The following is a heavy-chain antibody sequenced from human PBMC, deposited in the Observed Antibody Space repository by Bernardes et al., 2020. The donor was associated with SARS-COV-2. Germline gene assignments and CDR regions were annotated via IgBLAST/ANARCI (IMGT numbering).Heavy chain of an antibody. Sequence: GGSLRLSCAASGFTFSSYGMHWVRQAPGKGLEWVAVISYDGSNKYYADSVKGRFTISRDNSKNTLYLQMNSLRAEDTAVYYCAKEEAGYSYGYGAFDIWGQGTMVTVSS. CDR3: AKEEAGYSYGYGAFDI. CDR2: ISYDGSNK. D-gene: IGHD5-18*01. CDR1: GFTFSSYG. J-gene: IGHJ3*02. V-gene: IGHV3-30*18.